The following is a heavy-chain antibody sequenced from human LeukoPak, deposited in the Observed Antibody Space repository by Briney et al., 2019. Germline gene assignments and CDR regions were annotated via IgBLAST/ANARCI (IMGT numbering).Heavy chain of an antibody. CDR2: IYYSGST. D-gene: IGHD3-10*01. CDR1: GGSISSYY. Sequence: NPSETLSLTCTVSGGSISSYYWSWIRQPPGKGLEWIGYIYYSGSTNYNPSLKSRVTISVDTSKNQFSLKLSSVTAADTAVYYCARGLPTREILLHNWFDPWGQGTLVTVSS. J-gene: IGHJ5*02. V-gene: IGHV4-59*01. CDR3: ARGLPTREILLHNWFDP.